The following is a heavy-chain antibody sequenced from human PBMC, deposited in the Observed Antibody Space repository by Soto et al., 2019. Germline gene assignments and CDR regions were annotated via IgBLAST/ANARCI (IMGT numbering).Heavy chain of an antibody. Sequence: GASVKVSCKASGYSFTDYHIHWVRQAPGQGLEWMGGTIPIFGTANYAQKFQGRVTITADKSTSTAYMELSSLSSEDTAVYYCARESHDIGVEPVTVLGPFTWFDPWGQGTLVTVSS. D-gene: IGHD2-2*01. CDR1: GYSFTDYH. CDR2: TIPIFGTA. CDR3: ARESHDIGVEPVTVLGPFTWFDP. J-gene: IGHJ5*02. V-gene: IGHV1-69*06.